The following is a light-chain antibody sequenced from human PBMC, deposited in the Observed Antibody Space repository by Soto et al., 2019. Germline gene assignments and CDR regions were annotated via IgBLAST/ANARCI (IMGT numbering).Light chain of an antibody. CDR3: QQRTNWPPWT. CDR1: QSVSSY. J-gene: IGKJ1*01. V-gene: IGKV3-11*01. Sequence: EIVFTQSPATLSFSPCESSTLSCRASQSVSSYLAWYQQKPGQAPRLLIYEASNRATGIPARFSGSGSGTDFTLTISSLEPEDFAVYYCQQRTNWPPWTFGQGTKVDIK. CDR2: EAS.